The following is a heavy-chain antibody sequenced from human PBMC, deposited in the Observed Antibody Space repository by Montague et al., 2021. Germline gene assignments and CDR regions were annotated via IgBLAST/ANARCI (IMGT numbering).Heavy chain of an antibody. V-gene: IGHV3-30-3*01. J-gene: IGHJ4*02. CDR1: GFTFSSDA. D-gene: IGHD3-22*01. Sequence: FLSLSFSASGFTFSSDAMHWVRQAPGKGLEWLTVISYHGSDKYYADSVKGRFTISRDNSKNTLFLQMDSLRAEDTAVYYCARSRYYYDTSDYLDSWGQGTLVTVSS. CDR2: ISYHGSDK. CDR3: ARSRYYYDTSDYLDS.